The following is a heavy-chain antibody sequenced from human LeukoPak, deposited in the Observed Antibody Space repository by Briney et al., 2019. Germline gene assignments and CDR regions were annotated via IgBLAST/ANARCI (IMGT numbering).Heavy chain of an antibody. Sequence: GGSLRLSCAASGFTFSSYWMHWVRQAPGKGLVWVSRINSGGSSTSYADSVKGRFTISRVNAKNTLYLQMNSLRAEDTAVYYCARDDYGGYPPGDYWGQGTLVTVSS. CDR2: INSGGSST. J-gene: IGHJ4*02. V-gene: IGHV3-74*01. CDR3: ARDDYGGYPPGDY. D-gene: IGHD4-17*01. CDR1: GFTFSSYW.